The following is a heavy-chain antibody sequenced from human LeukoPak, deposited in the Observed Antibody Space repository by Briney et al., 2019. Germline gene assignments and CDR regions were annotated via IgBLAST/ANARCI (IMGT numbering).Heavy chain of an antibody. D-gene: IGHD3-10*01. J-gene: IGHJ5*02. CDR2: IYPGDSDT. Sequence: GESLKISCKGSGYSFTSYWIGWVRQMPGKGLEWMGIIYPGDSDTRYSPSFQGQVTISADKSISTAYLQWSSLKASDTAMYYCARLEIFNYYGSGGYYMFWFDPWGQGTLVTVSS. CDR3: ARLEIFNYYGSGGYYMFWFDP. V-gene: IGHV5-51*01. CDR1: GYSFTSYW.